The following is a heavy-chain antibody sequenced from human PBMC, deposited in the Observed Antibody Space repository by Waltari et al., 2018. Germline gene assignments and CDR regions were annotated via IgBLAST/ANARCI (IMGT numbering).Heavy chain of an antibody. J-gene: IGHJ4*02. V-gene: IGHV3-23*01. CDR3: AKHREGVGARGYFDY. CDR2: ISGSGGST. CDR1: GLPFTRYA. Sequence: EVQLLESGGGLVQPGGSLRLSCAASGLPFTRYAISWGRQAPGKGVEWVSAISGSGGSTYYADAVKGRFTISRDNSKNTLYLQMNSLRAEDTAVYYCAKHREGVGARGYFDYWGQGTLVTVSS. D-gene: IGHD1-26*01.